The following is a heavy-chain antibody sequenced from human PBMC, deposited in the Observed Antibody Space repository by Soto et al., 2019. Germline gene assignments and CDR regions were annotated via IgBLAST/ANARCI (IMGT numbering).Heavy chain of an antibody. J-gene: IGHJ6*03. V-gene: IGHV3-33*01. D-gene: IGHD3-10*01. CDR3: ARERTFGENNHNYTDV. Sequence: QVQLVESGGGVVQPGGSLRLSCAASAFTFSRHGMHWVRQAPGKGLQWVGVIWSDGSNQRYAESVKGRFTISRDTSKNTLDLKMNSLRAEDTAVYYCARERTFGENNHNYTDVWGTGITVTVS. CDR2: IWSDGSNQ. CDR1: AFTFSRHG.